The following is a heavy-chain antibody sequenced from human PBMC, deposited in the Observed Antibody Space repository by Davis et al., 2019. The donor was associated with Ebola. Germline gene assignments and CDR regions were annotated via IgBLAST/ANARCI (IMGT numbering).Heavy chain of an antibody. V-gene: IGHV3-64*01. CDR3: ARSYRFAANWFGP. CDR1: GFTFSSYA. Sequence: GESLKISCAASGFTFSSYAMHWVRQAPGKGLEYVSAISSNGGSTYYANSVKGRFTISRDNSRNTLYLQMGSLRAEDMAVYYCARSYRFAANWFGPWGQGTLVTVSS. D-gene: IGHD4-11*01. CDR2: ISSNGGST. J-gene: IGHJ5*02.